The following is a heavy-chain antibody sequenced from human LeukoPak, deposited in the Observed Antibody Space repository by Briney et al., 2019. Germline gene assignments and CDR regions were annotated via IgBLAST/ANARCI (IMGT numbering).Heavy chain of an antibody. V-gene: IGHV3-23*01. CDR3: AKPQYYYGSSGYFDY. CDR2: ISGSGGST. D-gene: IGHD3-22*01. CDR1: GFTFSSYA. J-gene: IGHJ4*02. Sequence: GGSLRLSCAASGFTFSSYAMSWVRQAPGKGLEWVSAISGSGGSTYYADSVKGRFTISRDNSKNTLYLQMNSLRAEDTAVYYCAKPQYYYGSSGYFDYWGQGTLVTVSS.